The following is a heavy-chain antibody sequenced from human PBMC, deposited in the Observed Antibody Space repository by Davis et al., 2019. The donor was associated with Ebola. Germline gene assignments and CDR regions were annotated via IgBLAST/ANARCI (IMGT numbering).Heavy chain of an antibody. Sequence: ASVKVSCKASGYTFTSSYMHWVRQAPGQGLEWMGIINPSGGSTSYAQKFQARVTMTRVTSTSTVYMELSSLRSEDTAVYYCARDVGAIPFDYWGQGTLVTVSS. CDR1: GYTFTSSY. D-gene: IGHD1-26*01. CDR2: INPSGGST. V-gene: IGHV1-46*01. J-gene: IGHJ4*02. CDR3: ARDVGAIPFDY.